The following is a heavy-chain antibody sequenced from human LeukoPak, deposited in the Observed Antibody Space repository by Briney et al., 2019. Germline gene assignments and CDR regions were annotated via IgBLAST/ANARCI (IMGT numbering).Heavy chain of an antibody. V-gene: IGHV3-48*03. CDR3: ARMWLLLSNWFDP. CDR1: GFTFSSYE. D-gene: IGHD2/OR15-2a*01. J-gene: IGHJ5*02. Sequence: GGSLRPSCAASGFTFSSYEMSWVRQAPGKGLEWVSYISSSGTTIYYADSVKGRFTISRDNTKNSLYLQMNGLRAEDTAVYYCARMWLLLSNWFDPWGQGTLVTVSS. CDR2: ISSSGTTI.